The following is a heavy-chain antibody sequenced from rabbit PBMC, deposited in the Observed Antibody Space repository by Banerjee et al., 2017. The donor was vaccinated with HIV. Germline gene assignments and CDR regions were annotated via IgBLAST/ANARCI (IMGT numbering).Heavy chain of an antibody. CDR3: GRTYADSGYDL. CDR2: IYAGSSGNT. CDR1: GFSFSSGY. D-gene: IGHD4-1*01. J-gene: IGHJ4*01. Sequence: QSLEESGGDLVKPGASLTLTCTASGFSFSSGYMCWVRQAPGKGLEWIACIYAGSSGNTYYASWVNGRFTISRSTSLNTVTLQMTSLTAADTATYFCGRTYADSGYDLWGPGTLVTVS. V-gene: IGHV1S40*01.